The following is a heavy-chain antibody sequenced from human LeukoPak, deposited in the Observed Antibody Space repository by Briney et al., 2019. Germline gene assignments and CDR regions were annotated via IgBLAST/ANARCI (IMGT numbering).Heavy chain of an antibody. V-gene: IGHV1-2*02. Sequence: ASVKVSCKASGYTFTGYYMHWVRQAPGQGLEWMGWINPNSGGTNYAQKFQGRVTMTGDTSISTAYMELSRLRSDDTAVYYCTRDLAPASYYYDGNNWFDPWGQGTLVTVSS. D-gene: IGHD3-22*01. J-gene: IGHJ5*02. CDR3: TRDLAPASYYYDGNNWFDP. CDR2: INPNSGGT. CDR1: GYTFTGYY.